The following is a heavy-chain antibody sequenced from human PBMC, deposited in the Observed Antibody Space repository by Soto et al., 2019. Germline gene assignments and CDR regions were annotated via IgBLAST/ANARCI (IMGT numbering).Heavy chain of an antibody. CDR2: ISGSGGST. J-gene: IGHJ4*02. CDR1: GFTFSSGFTFSSYA. D-gene: IGHD3-22*01. CDR3: AMAYDSSGYYQYYFDY. Sequence: PGGSLRLSCAASGFTFSSGFTFSSYAMSWVRQAPGKGLEWVSAISGSGGSTYYSDSVKGRFTISRDNSKNTLYLQMNSLRAEDTAVYHCAMAYDSSGYYQYYFDYWGQGTLVTVSS. V-gene: IGHV3-23*01.